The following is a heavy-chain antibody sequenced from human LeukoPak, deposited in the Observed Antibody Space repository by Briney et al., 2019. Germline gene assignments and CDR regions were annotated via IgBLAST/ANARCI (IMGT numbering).Heavy chain of an antibody. V-gene: IGHV4-39*07. J-gene: IGHJ5*02. CDR2: IYYSGST. CDR1: GGSISSSSYY. Sequence: PSETLSLTCTVSGGSISSSSYYWGWIRQPPGKGLEWIGSIYYSGSTYYNPSLKSRVTISVDTSKNQFSLKLSSVTAADTAVYYCARRGYSSSWYVRLLKRINWFDPWGQGTLVTVSS. D-gene: IGHD6-13*01. CDR3: ARRGYSSSWYVRLLKRINWFDP.